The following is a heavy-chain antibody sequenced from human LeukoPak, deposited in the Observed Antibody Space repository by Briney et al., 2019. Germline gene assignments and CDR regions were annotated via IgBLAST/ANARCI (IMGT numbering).Heavy chain of an antibody. D-gene: IGHD3-10*02. J-gene: IGHJ4*02. Sequence: GGSLRLSCTASGFTFSNHGMNWVRQAPGKGLEWISYISSTSTDIYYVDSVKGRFTISRDNAKNSLYLQMNSLRAEDTAVYYCARAVFGELYFDYWGQGTLVTVSS. CDR2: ISSTSTDI. V-gene: IGHV3-21*05. CDR3: ARAVFGELYFDY. CDR1: GFTFSNHG.